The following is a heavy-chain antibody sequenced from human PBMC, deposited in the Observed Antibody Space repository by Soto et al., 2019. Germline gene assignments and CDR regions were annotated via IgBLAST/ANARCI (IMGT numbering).Heavy chain of an antibody. V-gene: IGHV4-59*01. CDR3: ARVKRLVTAARYIGESYYYYMDV. CDR2: IYYSGST. J-gene: IGHJ6*03. D-gene: IGHD6-6*01. CDR1: CGSISSYY. Sequence: PSETLSLTCTVSCGSISSYYCSWIRQPPGKGLEWIGYIYYSGSTNYNPSLKSRVTISVDTSKNQFSLKLSSVTAADTAVYYCARVKRLVTAARYIGESYYYYMDVWGEGTTVTVSS.